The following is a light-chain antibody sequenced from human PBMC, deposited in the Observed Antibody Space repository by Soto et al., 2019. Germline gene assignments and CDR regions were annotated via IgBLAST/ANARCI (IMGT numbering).Light chain of an antibody. CDR2: LGS. J-gene: IGKJ2*01. Sequence: DIVMTQSPLSLPVTRGEPASISCRSSQSLLHSSGNNYMDWYVQKPGQSPQLLIYLGSNRASGVPDRFSGSGSGTDFTLKINRVEAEDVGVYYCMQALQTPYTFGQGTKLEIK. CDR3: MQALQTPYT. CDR1: QSLLHSSGNNY. V-gene: IGKV2-28*01.